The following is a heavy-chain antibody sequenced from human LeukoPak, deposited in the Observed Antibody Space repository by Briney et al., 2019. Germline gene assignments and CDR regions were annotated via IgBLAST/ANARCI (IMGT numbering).Heavy chain of an antibody. CDR1: GFTFDDYA. V-gene: IGHV3-9*01. D-gene: IGHD3-22*01. J-gene: IGHJ5*02. CDR2: ISWNSGSI. Sequence: GGSVRLCCAASGFTFDDYAMHWVRQAPGKGLEWVSGISWNSGSIGYADSVKGRFTISRDNAKNSLYLQMNSLRAEDTALYYCAKDYYDSSGYYGNWFDPWGQGTLVTVSS. CDR3: AKDYYDSSGYYGNWFDP.